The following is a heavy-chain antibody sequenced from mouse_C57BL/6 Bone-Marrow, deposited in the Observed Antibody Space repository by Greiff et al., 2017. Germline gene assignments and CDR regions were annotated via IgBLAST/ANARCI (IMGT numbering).Heavy chain of an antibody. CDR2: IDPEDGET. CDR3: TRSLIYYGTNY. Sequence: VHVKQSGAELVRPGASVKLSCTASGFNIKDDYIHWVKQRPEQGLEWIGRIDPEDGETKYAPKFPDKATITADTSSNTAYLQLSSLTSEDTAVYYCTRSLIYYGTNYWGQGTTLTVSS. J-gene: IGHJ2*01. V-gene: IGHV14-2*01. CDR1: GFNIKDDY. D-gene: IGHD1-1*01.